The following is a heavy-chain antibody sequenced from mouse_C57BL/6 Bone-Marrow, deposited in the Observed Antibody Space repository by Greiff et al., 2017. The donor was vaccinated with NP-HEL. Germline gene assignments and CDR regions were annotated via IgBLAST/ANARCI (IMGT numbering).Heavy chain of an antibody. CDR2: IWTGGGT. CDR1: GFSLTSYA. V-gene: IGHV2-9-1*01. D-gene: IGHD1-1*01. CDR3: ASQLLRDPPYAMDY. Sequence: QVQLKESGPGLVAPSQSLSITCTVSGFSLTSYAISWVRQPPGKGLEWLGVIWTGGGTNFNSALKSRLSISKDNSKSQVFLKMNSLQTDDTARYYCASQLLRDPPYAMDYWGQGTSVTVSS. J-gene: IGHJ4*01.